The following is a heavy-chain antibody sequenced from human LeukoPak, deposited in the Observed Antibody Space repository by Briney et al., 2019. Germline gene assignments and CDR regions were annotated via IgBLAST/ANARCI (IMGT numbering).Heavy chain of an antibody. CDR2: IYPGDSDT. CDR1: GYSFTSYW. D-gene: IGHD1-26*01. V-gene: IGHV5-51*01. CDR3: ARLFSPYRGSYWFQN. Sequence: GESLKISCKGSGYSFTSYWIGWVRQMPGKGLEWMGIIYPGDSDTRYSPSFQGQVTISADKSISTAYLQWSSLKASDTAMYYCARLFSPYRGSYWFQNWGQGTLVTVSS. J-gene: IGHJ4*02.